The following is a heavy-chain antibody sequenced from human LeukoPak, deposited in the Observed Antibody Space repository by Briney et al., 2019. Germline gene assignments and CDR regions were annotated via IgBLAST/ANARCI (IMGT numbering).Heavy chain of an antibody. V-gene: IGHV1-46*01. Sequence: ASVKASCKASGYTFTSYYMHWVRQAPGQGLEWMGIINPSGGSTSYAQKFQGRVTITRNTSISTAYMELSSLRSEDTAVYYCARGGGQYSSSSNYYYMDVWGKGTTVTVSS. D-gene: IGHD6-6*01. CDR2: INPSGGST. CDR1: GYTFTSYY. J-gene: IGHJ6*03. CDR3: ARGGGQYSSSSNYYYMDV.